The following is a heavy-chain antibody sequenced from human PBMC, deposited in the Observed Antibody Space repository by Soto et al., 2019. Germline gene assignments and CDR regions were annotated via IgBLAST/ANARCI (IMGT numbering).Heavy chain of an antibody. V-gene: IGHV1-69*01. CDR3: AIRGYSYGYGPRDYYYYGMDV. D-gene: IGHD5-18*01. Sequence: QVQLVQSGAEVKKPGSSVKVSCKASGGTFSSYAISWVRQAPGQGLEWMGGIIPIFGTANYAQKFQGRVTITADESTSTAYMELSSLGSEDTAVYYCAIRGYSYGYGPRDYYYYGMDVWGQGTTVTVSS. J-gene: IGHJ6*02. CDR2: IIPIFGTA. CDR1: GGTFSSYA.